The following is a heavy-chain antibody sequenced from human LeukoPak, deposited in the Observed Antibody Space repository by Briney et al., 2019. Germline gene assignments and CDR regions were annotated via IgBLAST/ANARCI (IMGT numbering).Heavy chain of an antibody. CDR3: ARDTTWGRYAFDI. D-gene: IGHD7-27*01. V-gene: IGHV1-18*01. Sequence: ASVKVSCKASGGTFSSYAISWVRQAPGQGLEWMGWISPYNGNTSYTQKVQGRVTMTTDTPTTTAYMELRSLRSDDTAVYYCARDTTWGRYAFDIWGQGTLVTVSS. CDR1: GGTFSSYA. CDR2: ISPYNGNT. J-gene: IGHJ3*02.